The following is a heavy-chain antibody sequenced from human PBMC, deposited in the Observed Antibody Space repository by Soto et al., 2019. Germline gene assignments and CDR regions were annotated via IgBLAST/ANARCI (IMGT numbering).Heavy chain of an antibody. J-gene: IGHJ5*02. CDR3: ARTITMVRGGAGPRENWFDP. Sequence: PSETLSLTCTVSGGSISSGGYYWSWIRQHPGKGLEWIGYIYYSGSTYYNPSLKSRVTISVDTSKNQFSLKLSSVTAADTAVYYCARTITMVRGGAGPRENWFDPWGQGTLVTVSS. V-gene: IGHV4-31*03. CDR1: GGSISSGGYY. D-gene: IGHD3-10*01. CDR2: IYYSGST.